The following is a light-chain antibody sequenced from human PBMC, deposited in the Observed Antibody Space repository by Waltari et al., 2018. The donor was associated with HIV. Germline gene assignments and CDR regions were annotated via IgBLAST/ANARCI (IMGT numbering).Light chain of an antibody. J-gene: IGLJ3*02. Sequence: QSVLTQPPSVSGTPGQTVTISCSGSTSNIETDALYWYQQLPGTAPKLIIYRNYKRPSGVSDRFSCSKSGASASRVISGLRSEDEAHYYCVSYDSRLDERLFGGGTKLTVL. V-gene: IGLV1-47*01. CDR3: VSYDSRLDERL. CDR1: TSNIETDA. CDR2: RNY.